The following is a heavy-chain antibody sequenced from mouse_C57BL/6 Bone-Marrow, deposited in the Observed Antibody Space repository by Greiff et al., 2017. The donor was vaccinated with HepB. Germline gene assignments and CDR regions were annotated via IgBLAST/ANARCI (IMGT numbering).Heavy chain of an antibody. Sequence: VQLQQSGAELVRPGASVKLSCTASGFNIKDDYMHWVKQRPEQGLEWIGWIDPENGDTEYASKFQGKATITADTSSNTAYLQLSSLTSVDTAVYYCTFYGNYPYFDYWGQGTTLTVSS. CDR3: TFYGNYPYFDY. CDR1: GFNIKDDY. V-gene: IGHV14-4*01. CDR2: IDPENGDT. J-gene: IGHJ2*01. D-gene: IGHD2-1*01.